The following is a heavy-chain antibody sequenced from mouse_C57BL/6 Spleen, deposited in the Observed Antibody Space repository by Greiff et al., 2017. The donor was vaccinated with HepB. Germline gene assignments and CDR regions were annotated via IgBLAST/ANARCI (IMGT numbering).Heavy chain of an antibody. J-gene: IGHJ4*01. CDR3: ARSMVTTPYAMDY. CDR2: IHPNSGST. CDR1: GYTFTSYW. Sequence: VQLQQSGAELVKPGASVKLSCKASGYTFTSYWMHWVKQRPGQGLEWIGMIHPNSGSTNYNEKFKSKATLTVDKSSSTAYMQLSSLTSEDSAVYYCARSMVTTPYAMDYWGQRTSVTVSS. D-gene: IGHD2-2*01. V-gene: IGHV1-64*01.